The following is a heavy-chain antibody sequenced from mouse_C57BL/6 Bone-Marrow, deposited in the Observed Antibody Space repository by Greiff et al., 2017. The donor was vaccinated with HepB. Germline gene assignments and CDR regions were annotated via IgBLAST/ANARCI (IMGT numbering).Heavy chain of an antibody. J-gene: IGHJ1*03. CDR1: GFSINSDCY. V-gene: IGHV3-3*01. D-gene: IGHD2-5*01. CDR3: GGYYSNYRYFDV. CDR2: TFYSGIT. Sequence: EVKLVESGPSLVRPSQTLSLTCTVTGFSINSDCYWIWIRQFPGNKLEYIGYTFYSGITYYNPSLESRTYITRDTSKNQFSLKLSSVTTEDTATYYCGGYYSNYRYFDVWGTGTTVTVSS.